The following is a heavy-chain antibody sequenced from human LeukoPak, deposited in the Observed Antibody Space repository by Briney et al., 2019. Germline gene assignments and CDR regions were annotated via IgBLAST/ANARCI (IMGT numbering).Heavy chain of an antibody. CDR3: ARVYCPNGVCYNSRGWFDP. D-gene: IGHD2-8*01. CDR2: INHSGST. V-gene: IGHV4-34*01. J-gene: IGHJ5*02. Sequence: SETLSLTCAVYGGSFSGYYWSWIRQPPGKGLEWIGEINHSGSTNYNPSLKSRVTISVDTSKNQFSLKLSSVTAADTAVYYCARVYCPNGVCYNSRGWFDPWGQGTLVTVSS. CDR1: GGSFSGYY.